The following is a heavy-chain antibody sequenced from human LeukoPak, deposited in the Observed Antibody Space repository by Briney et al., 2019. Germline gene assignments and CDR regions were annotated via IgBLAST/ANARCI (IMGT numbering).Heavy chain of an antibody. J-gene: IGHJ3*02. CDR2: ISDSGST. CDR3: ARDLAAAGVAFDI. Sequence: SETLSLTCTVSGGSISNYYWSWIRQSPGKGLEWIGYISDSGSTNSNPSLKSRVTISVDTSKNQFSLKLSSVTAADTAVYYCARDLAAAGVAFDIWGQGTMVTVSS. CDR1: GGSISNYY. V-gene: IGHV4-59*01. D-gene: IGHD6-13*01.